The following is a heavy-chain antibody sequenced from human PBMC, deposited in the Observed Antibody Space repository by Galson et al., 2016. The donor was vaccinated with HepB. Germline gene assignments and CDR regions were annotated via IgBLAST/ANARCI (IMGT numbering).Heavy chain of an antibody. J-gene: IGHJ2*01. V-gene: IGHV3-21*01. CDR2: IGVSSSYT. CDR1: GFPFHKYN. D-gene: IGHD3/OR15-3a*01. Sequence: SLRLSCAASGFPFHKYNMNWIRQAPGKGLEWVASIGVSSSYTYHAESVAGRFGISRDTAKQSIFLHMSYLRTEDTARYFCHSFSLDPHFDLWGPGTLVAVSS. CDR3: HSFSLDPHFDL.